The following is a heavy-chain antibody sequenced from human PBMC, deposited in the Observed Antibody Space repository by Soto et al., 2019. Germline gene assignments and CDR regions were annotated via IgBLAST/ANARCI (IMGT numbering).Heavy chain of an antibody. CDR1: GYTFTGYY. Sequence: QVQLVQSGAEVKKPGASVKVSCKASGYTFTGYYMHWVRQAPGQGLEWMGWINPNSGGTNYAQKFQGWVTMTRHTSISTAYMELSRLRSDDTAVYYCSRGPDSYGYWYFDLSGRGTLVTVSS. CDR3: SRGPDSYGYWYFDL. V-gene: IGHV1-2*04. D-gene: IGHD5-18*01. J-gene: IGHJ2*01. CDR2: INPNSGGT.